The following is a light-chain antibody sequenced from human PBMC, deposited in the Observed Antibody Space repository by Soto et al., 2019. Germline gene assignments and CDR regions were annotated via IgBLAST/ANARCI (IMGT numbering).Light chain of an antibody. CDR2: VAS. CDR3: QQYNVWPLT. Sequence: EIVMTQSPATLSVSPGERATLSCRASQSVSSNLAWYQQKPGQTPKLLIYVASTRATGIPARFRGSGSGTEFTLTISSLQSEDFAVYYCQQYNVWPLTFGGGAKVECK. CDR1: QSVSSN. J-gene: IGKJ4*01. V-gene: IGKV3-15*01.